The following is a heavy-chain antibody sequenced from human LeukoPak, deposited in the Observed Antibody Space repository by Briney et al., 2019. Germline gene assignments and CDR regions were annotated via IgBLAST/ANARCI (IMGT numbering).Heavy chain of an antibody. D-gene: IGHD1-1*01. V-gene: IGHV1-2*02. CDR1: GYTFTGYY. Sequence: GVSVKVSCKTSGYTFTGYYIHWVRQAPGQGLEWMGWINPNSGGTNYAQKFQGRVTMTRDTSISTAYMELSRLRSDDTAVYYCARVVKSAGTIDAFDIWGQGTMVTVSS. CDR3: ARVVKSAGTIDAFDI. J-gene: IGHJ3*02. CDR2: INPNSGGT.